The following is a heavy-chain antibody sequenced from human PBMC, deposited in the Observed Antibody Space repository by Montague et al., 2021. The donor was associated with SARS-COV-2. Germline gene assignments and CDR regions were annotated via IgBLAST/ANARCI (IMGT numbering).Heavy chain of an antibody. CDR3: ARGLDGYNWGY. D-gene: IGHD5-24*01. Sequence: ETLSLTCTVSGTPFYSYHWSWVRQPPGKGLEFIGYIYDDGSTNYNPSLKSRVTISIDMSKNQFFMSLSSVTAADTAVYYCARGLDGYNWGYWGQGTLVTVSS. CDR1: GTPFYSYH. V-gene: IGHV4-59*01. J-gene: IGHJ4*02. CDR2: IYDDGST.